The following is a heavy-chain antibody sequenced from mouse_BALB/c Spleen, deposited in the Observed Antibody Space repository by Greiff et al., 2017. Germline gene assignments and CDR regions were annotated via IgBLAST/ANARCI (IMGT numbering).Heavy chain of an antibody. CDR1: GYTFSSYW. D-gene: IGHD2-14*01. CDR2: ILPGSGST. Sequence: VKLVESGAELMKPGASVKISCKATGYTFSSYWIEWVKQRPGHGLEWIGEILPGSGSTNYNEKFKGKATFTADTSSNTAYMQLSSLTSEDSAVYYCAHRYPYYAMDYWGQGTSVTVSS. CDR3: AHRYPYYAMDY. V-gene: IGHV1-9*01. J-gene: IGHJ4*01.